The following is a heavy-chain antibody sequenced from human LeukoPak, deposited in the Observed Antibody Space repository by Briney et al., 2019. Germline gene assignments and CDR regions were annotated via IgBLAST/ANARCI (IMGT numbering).Heavy chain of an antibody. V-gene: IGHV4-4*07. J-gene: IGHJ4*02. D-gene: IGHD1-1*01. CDR1: GGSFSGYY. Sequence: SETLSLTCAVYGGSFSGYYWSWIRQPAGKGLEWIGRIYISGSTNYNPSLKSRVTMSVDTSKNQFSLKLSSVTATDTAVYYCARDRGTWNDDGFDYWGQGTLVTVSS. CDR2: IYISGST. CDR3: ARDRGTWNDDGFDY.